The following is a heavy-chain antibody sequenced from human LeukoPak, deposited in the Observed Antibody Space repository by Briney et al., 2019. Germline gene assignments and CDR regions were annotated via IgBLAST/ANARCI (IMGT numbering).Heavy chain of an antibody. CDR2: ISYDGSNK. CDR3: ARVPYDSSGSDY. D-gene: IGHD3-22*01. J-gene: IGHJ4*02. CDR1: GFTFSSYG. Sequence: PGGSLRLSCAASGFTFSSYGMHWVRQAPGKGLEWVAVISYDGSNKYYADSVKGRFTISRDNSKNTLYLQMNSLRAEDTAVYYCARVPYDSSGSDYWGQGTLVTVSS. V-gene: IGHV3-30*03.